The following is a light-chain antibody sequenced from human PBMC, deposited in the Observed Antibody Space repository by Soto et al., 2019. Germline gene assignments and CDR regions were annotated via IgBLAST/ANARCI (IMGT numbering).Light chain of an antibody. Sequence: QSALTQPPSVSGSPGQSVTISCTGTSSDVGSSNRVSWYQQPPGTAPKLIVYEVSNRPSGVPDRFSGSKSGNTASLTISGLQAEDEADYYCSSYRTTSRVFGGGTKVTVL. CDR3: SSYRTTSRV. CDR1: SSDVGSSNR. V-gene: IGLV2-18*02. J-gene: IGLJ3*02. CDR2: EVS.